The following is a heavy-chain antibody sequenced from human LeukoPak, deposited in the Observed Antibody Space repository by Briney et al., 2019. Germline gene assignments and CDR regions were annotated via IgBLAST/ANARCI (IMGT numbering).Heavy chain of an antibody. CDR2: IIPIFGTA. D-gene: IGHD2-15*01. CDR1: GGTFSSYA. CDR3: ASGRISGYCSGGSCLYYFDY. V-gene: IGHV1-69*13. Sequence: SVKVSCKASGGTFSSYAISWVRQAPGQGLEWMGGIIPIFGTANYAQKFQGRVTITADESTSTAYMELSSLRSEDTAVYYCASGRISGYCSGGSCLYYFDYWGQGTLVTVSS. J-gene: IGHJ4*02.